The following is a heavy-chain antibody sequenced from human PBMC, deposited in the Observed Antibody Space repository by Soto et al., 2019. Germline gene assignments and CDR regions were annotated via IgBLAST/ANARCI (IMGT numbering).Heavy chain of an antibody. CDR2: ISGSGGST. Sequence: GGSLRLSCAASGFTFSSYAMSWVRQAPGKGLERVSAISGSGGSTYYADSVKGRFTISRDNSKNTLYLQMNSLRAEDTAVYYCARGGRFWSGYSYPPPYYYGMDVWGQGTTVTVSS. J-gene: IGHJ6*02. CDR3: ARGGRFWSGYSYPPPYYYGMDV. CDR1: GFTFSSYA. V-gene: IGHV3-23*01. D-gene: IGHD3-3*01.